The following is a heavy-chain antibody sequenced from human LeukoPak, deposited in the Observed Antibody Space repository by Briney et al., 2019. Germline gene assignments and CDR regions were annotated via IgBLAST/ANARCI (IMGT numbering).Heavy chain of an antibody. CDR1: GYRFSNYW. CDR2: TGDSDT. D-gene: IGHD3/OR15-3a*01. Sequence: GESLKISCQGSGYRFSNYWIAWVRRVPGKGLEWMGVTGDSDTRYSPSFEGQVTMSVDKSINTAYLQWSSLKASDTAMYYCARHFGTGTPFDYWGQGTLVTVSS. J-gene: IGHJ4*02. CDR3: ARHFGTGTPFDY. V-gene: IGHV5-51*01.